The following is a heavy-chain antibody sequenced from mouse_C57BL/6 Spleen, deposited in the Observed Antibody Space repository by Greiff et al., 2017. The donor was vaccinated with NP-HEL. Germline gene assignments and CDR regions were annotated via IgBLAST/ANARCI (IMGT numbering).Heavy chain of an antibody. CDR3: ARSYYYGSSYYCDY. CDR2: IDPSDSYT. CDR1: GYTFTSYW. V-gene: IGHV1-69*01. D-gene: IGHD1-1*01. Sequence: QVQLQQPGAELVMPGASVKLSCKASGYTFTSYWMHWVKQRPGQGLEWIGEIDPSDSYTNYNQTFKGKSTLTVDKASSTAYMQLSSLTSEDSAVYYVARSYYYGSSYYCDYWGQGTTLTVSS. J-gene: IGHJ2*01.